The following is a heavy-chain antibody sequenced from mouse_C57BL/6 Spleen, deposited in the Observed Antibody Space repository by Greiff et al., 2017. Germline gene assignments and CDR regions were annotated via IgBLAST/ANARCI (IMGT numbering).Heavy chain of an antibody. CDR1: GYTFTDYN. CDR2: INPNYGGT. D-gene: IGHD2-4*01. Sequence: VQLQQSGPELVKPGASVKMSCKASGYTFTDYNMHWVKQSHGKSLEWIGYINPNYGGTSYNQKFKGKATLTVNKSSSTAYMELRSLTSEDSAVYYCARERYYDYDSYWGQGTLVTVSA. V-gene: IGHV1-22*01. J-gene: IGHJ3*01. CDR3: ARERYYDYDSY.